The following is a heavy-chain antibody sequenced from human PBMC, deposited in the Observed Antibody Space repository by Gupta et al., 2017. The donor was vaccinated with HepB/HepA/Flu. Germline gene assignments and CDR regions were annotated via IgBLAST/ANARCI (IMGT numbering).Heavy chain of an antibody. D-gene: IGHD1-26*01. V-gene: IGHV3-7*01. CDR1: GFIFGNYW. Sequence: DVQLVESGGGLVQPGGSLRLSCAASGFIFGNYWLTWVRQAPGKGLEWVANIKQDASETYYVDSVKGRFTISRDNAKNSLFLQMNSLRAEDTAVYYCARGDLVGTTVGAFDYWGQGTLVTVSS. CDR3: ARGDLVGTTVGAFDY. J-gene: IGHJ4*02. CDR2: IKQDASET.